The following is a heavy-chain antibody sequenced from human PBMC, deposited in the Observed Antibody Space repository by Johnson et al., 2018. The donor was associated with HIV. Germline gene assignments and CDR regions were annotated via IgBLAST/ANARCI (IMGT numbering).Heavy chain of an antibody. Sequence: EVQLVESGGGVVQPGGSLRLSCAASGFSFSGYAMTWVRQAPGKGLAWVSHISSSGSTIYYAESVKGRFTISRDNAQNTLYLQMNSLRAEDTAVYYWARDRGGRFRERDAFDIWGQGTMVTVSA. V-gene: IGHV3-48*04. D-gene: IGHD3-10*01. CDR3: ARDRGGRFRERDAFDI. J-gene: IGHJ3*02. CDR2: ISSSGSTI. CDR1: GFSFSGYA.